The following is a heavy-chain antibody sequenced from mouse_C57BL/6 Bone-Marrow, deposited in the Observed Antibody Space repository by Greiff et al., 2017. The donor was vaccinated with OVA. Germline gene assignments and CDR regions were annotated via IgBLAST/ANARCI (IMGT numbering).Heavy chain of an antibody. CDR1: GYTFTSYW. CDR2: IDPSDSYT. CDR3: ARHEGNYYGSSSDWYFDV. V-gene: IGHV1-69*01. Sequence: QVQLQQPGAELVMPGASVKLSCKASGYTFTSYWMHWVKQRPGQGLEWIGEIDPSDSYTNYNQKFKGKSTLTVDKSSSTAYMQLSSLTSEDSAVYFCARHEGNYYGSSSDWYFDVWGTGTTVTVSS. D-gene: IGHD1-1*01. J-gene: IGHJ1*03.